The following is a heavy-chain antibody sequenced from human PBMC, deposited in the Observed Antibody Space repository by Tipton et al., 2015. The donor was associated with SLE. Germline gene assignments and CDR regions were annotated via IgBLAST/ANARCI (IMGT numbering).Heavy chain of an antibody. J-gene: IGHJ4*02. CDR2: ITSSSSYI. V-gene: IGHV3-21*03. CDR1: GFTFSSYS. CDR3: ARARSPSGTIRAHYFDY. Sequence: SLRLSCAASGFTFSSYSMNWVRQAPGKGLEWVPSITSSSSYIYYGDSVKGRFTISRDNAKNSLYLQMNSLRAEDTAVYYCARARSPSGTIRAHYFDYWGQGTLVTVSS. D-gene: IGHD1-7*01.